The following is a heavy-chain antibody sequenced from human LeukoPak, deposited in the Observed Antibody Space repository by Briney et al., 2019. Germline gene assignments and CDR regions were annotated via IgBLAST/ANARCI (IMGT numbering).Heavy chain of an antibody. J-gene: IGHJ4*02. CDR3: TTVIGGWYKGRRIVGATTPDY. D-gene: IGHD1-26*01. Sequence: PGRSLRLSCAASGFTFSSYGMHWVRQAPGKGLEWVAVISYDGSNKYYADSVKGRFTISRDNSKNTLYLQMNSLKTEDTAVYYCTTVIGGWYKGRRIVGATTPDYWGQGTLVTVSS. CDR1: GFTFSSYG. CDR2: ISYDGSNK. V-gene: IGHV3-30*03.